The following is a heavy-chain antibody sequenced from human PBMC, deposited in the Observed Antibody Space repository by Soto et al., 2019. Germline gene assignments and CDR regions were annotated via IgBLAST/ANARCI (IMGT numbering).Heavy chain of an antibody. CDR3: ATVWHTNGDY. CDR2: IYTDGRT. V-gene: IGHV3-53*01. J-gene: IGHJ4*02. D-gene: IGHD2-8*01. CDR1: GFTVSSNY. Sequence: EVQLVESGGGLIQPGGSLRLSCAASGFTVSSNYMSWVCQAPGKGLEWVSTIYTDGRTFYADSVKGHFTISRDNSRNTLYLQMNSLRAEDTAVYFCATVWHTNGDYWGQGTLVTVSS.